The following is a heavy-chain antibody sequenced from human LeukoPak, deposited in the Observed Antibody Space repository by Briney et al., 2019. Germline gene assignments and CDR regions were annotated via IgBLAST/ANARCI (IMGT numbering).Heavy chain of an antibody. CDR3: AKDLALYYYDSSGYPQHDY. D-gene: IGHD3-22*01. CDR1: GFTFSSYA. Sequence: GGSLRLSCAASGFTFSSYAMSWVRQAPGKGLEWVSAISGSGGSTYYADSVKGRFTISRDNSKNTLYLQMNSLRAEDTAVYYCAKDLALYYYDSSGYPQHDYWGQGTLVTVSS. CDR2: ISGSGGST. V-gene: IGHV3-23*01. J-gene: IGHJ4*02.